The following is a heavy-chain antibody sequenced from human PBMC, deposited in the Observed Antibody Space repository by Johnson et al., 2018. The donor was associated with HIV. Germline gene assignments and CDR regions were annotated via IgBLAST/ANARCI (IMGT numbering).Heavy chain of an antibody. CDR2: IKQDGSEK. CDR1: RFTFSSYP. CDR3: AKARGYNYFIDAFDG. J-gene: IGHJ3*01. Sequence: VQLVESGGGLVQPGGSLRLSCVASRFTFSSYPMHWVRQCPGKGLEWVANIKQDGSEKYYVDSVKGRFTISRDNAKNSLYLQMNSLRAEDTAMYYCAKARGYNYFIDAFDGWGQGTLVTVSS. V-gene: IGHV3-7*03. D-gene: IGHD5-18*01.